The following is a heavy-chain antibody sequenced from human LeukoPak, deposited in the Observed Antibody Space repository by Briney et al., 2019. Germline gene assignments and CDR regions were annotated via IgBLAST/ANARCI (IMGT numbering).Heavy chain of an antibody. CDR2: MNPNSGNT. D-gene: IGHD5-18*01. Sequence: ASVKVSCKASGGTFSSYAINWVRQATGQGLEWMGWMNPNSGNTGYAQKFQGRVTITRNTSISTAYMELSSLRSEDTAVYYCAVDTAMVSSIWGQGTLVTVSS. V-gene: IGHV1-8*03. CDR1: GGTFSSYA. J-gene: IGHJ4*02. CDR3: AVDTAMVSSI.